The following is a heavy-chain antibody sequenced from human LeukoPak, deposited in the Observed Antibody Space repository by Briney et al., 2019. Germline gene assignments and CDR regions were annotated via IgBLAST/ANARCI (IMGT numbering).Heavy chain of an antibody. D-gene: IGHD3-3*01. CDR2: ISGSSSII. Sequence: GGSLRLSCAASGFPFSGYSMNWVRQAPGKGLEWVSYISGSSSIIYYADSVKGRFTISRDNAKNSLYLQMNSLRAEDTAVYYCARGPPYYDFWSGGGNYMDVWGKGTTVTVSS. CDR3: ARGPPYYDFWSGGGNYMDV. CDR1: GFPFSGYS. J-gene: IGHJ6*03. V-gene: IGHV3-48*04.